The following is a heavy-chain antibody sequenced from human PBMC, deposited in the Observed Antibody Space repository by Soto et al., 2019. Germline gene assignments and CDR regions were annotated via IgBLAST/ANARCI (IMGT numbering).Heavy chain of an antibody. Sequence: QVQLVQSGAEVKKPGASVKVSCKASGYTFTSYAMHWVCQAPGQRLEWMGWINAGNGNTKYSQKFQGRVTITRDTSASTAYMELSSLRSEDTAVYYCARTDLYYYGMDVWGQGTTVTVSS. V-gene: IGHV1-3*01. CDR1: GYTFTSYA. J-gene: IGHJ6*02. CDR2: INAGNGNT. CDR3: ARTDLYYYGMDV.